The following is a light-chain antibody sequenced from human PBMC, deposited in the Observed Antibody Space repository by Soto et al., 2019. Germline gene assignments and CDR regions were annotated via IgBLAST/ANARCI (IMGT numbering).Light chain of an antibody. Sequence: QSALTQPRSVSGSPGQSVTISCTGTSNDVGGYNYVSWYQQHPGKAPKLLISDVNKRPSGVPDRFSGSKSGNTASLIISGLQAEDEADYYCCSYAGSPTWVFGGGTKLTVL. CDR1: SNDVGGYNY. CDR2: DVN. CDR3: CSYAGSPTWV. V-gene: IGLV2-11*01. J-gene: IGLJ3*02.